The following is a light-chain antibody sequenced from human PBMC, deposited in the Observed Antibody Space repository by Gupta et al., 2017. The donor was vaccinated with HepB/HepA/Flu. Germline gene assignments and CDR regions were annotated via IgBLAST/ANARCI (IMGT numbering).Light chain of an antibody. CDR1: QGIGSQ. V-gene: IGKV1-12*01. CDR3: QQGNSFPWT. CDR2: GAS. Sequence: DIQMTQSPSSVSASVGDRVTITCRASQGIGSQLAWYQQKAGNAPNLLIYGASSVQSGVPSRFSGSGSGTDFTLTISSLQPEDFATYYCQQGNSFPWTFGQGTKVEIK. J-gene: IGKJ1*01.